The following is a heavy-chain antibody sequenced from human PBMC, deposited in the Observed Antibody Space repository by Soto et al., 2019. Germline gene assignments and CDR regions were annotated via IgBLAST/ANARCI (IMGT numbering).Heavy chain of an antibody. D-gene: IGHD2-15*01. CDR2: ISQSGDST. CDR1: GFTFSTSA. Sequence: PGGSLRLSCAASGFTFSTSAMGWVRQAPGKGLERVSAISQSGDSTYYADSVKGRFTISRDISKNTLFLQLNSLRAEDTALYYCAKEYLGLNCSGGSCYSVGAFDIWGQGTMVTVSS. V-gene: IGHV3-23*01. CDR3: AKEYLGLNCSGGSCYSVGAFDI. J-gene: IGHJ3*02.